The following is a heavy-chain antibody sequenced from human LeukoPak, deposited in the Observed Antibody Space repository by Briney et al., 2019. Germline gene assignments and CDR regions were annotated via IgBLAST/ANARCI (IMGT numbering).Heavy chain of an antibody. CDR3: ARGDYDYVWGSYRYGQIDY. CDR1: GGSISSYY. Sequence: PSETLSLTCTVSGGSISSYYWSWIRQPPGKGLEWIGYIYYSGSTNYNPSLKSRVTISVETSKNQFSLNLSSVTAGDTAVYYCARGDYDYVWGSYRYGQIDYWGQGTLVTVSS. J-gene: IGHJ4*02. CDR2: IYYSGST. D-gene: IGHD3-16*02. V-gene: IGHV4-59*13.